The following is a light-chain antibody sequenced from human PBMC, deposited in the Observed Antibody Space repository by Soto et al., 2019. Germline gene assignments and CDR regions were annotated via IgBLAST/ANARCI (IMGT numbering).Light chain of an antibody. J-gene: IGKJ1*01. CDR1: QSVSSTY. CDR3: QQYHNWPA. V-gene: IGKV3-20*01. Sequence: VLTQSPGTLSLSPGGRATLSCRASQSVSSTYLAWYQQKPGQAPRLLIYGASSRATGIPDRFSGSASGTDFTLTINRLEPEDFAVYYCQQYHNWPAFGQGTKVDIK. CDR2: GAS.